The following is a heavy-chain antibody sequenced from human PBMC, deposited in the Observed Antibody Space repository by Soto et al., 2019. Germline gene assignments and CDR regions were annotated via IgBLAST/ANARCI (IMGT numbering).Heavy chain of an antibody. D-gene: IGHD4-17*01. J-gene: IGHJ4*02. Sequence: QAQLHESGPGLVKPSETLSLTCTVSGGSIGSYYWSWIRQPPGKGLEWIGFIYYRGSTNYNPSLKSRVTISVDPSKNQFFLKLTSVPPADTAVYYCARGGPGYGDRIFEYWGQGTLVTVSS. CDR2: IYYRGST. V-gene: IGHV4-59*01. CDR1: GGSIGSYY. CDR3: ARGGPGYGDRIFEY.